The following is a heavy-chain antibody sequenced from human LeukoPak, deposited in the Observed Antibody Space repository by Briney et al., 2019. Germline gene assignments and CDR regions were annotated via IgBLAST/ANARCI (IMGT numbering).Heavy chain of an antibody. CDR2: ISGSGGST. D-gene: IGHD3-10*01. CDR1: GFTFSSYA. Sequence: GGSLRLSCAASGFTFSSYAMSWVRQAPGKGLEWVSAISGSGGSTYYADSVKGRFTISRDNSKNTLYLQMNSLRAEDPAVYYCAKVDRYYYGSGSPYNWFDPWGQGTLVTVSS. J-gene: IGHJ5*02. CDR3: AKVDRYYYGSGSPYNWFDP. V-gene: IGHV3-23*01.